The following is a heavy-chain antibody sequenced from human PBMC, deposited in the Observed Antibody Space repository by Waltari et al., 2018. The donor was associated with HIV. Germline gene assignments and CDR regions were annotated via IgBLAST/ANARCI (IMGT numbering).Heavy chain of an antibody. J-gene: IGHJ3*02. Sequence: QVQLQQWGAGLLKPSETLSLTCAVYGGSFSGYYWSWIRQPPGKGLEWIGEINHSGSTNYNPSLKSRVTISVDTSKNQFSLKLSSVTAADTAVYYCARSRARDAFDIWGQGTMVTVSS. CDR1: GGSFSGYY. CDR2: INHSGST. V-gene: IGHV4-34*01. CDR3: ARSRARDAFDI. D-gene: IGHD3-10*01.